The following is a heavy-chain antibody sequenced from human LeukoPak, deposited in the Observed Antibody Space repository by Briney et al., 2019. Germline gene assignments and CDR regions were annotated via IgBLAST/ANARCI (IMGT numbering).Heavy chain of an antibody. D-gene: IGHD1-26*01. J-gene: IGHJ3*02. CDR2: IYPGDSDT. Sequence: EESLKISCKGSGYSFTTYWIGWVRQMPGKGLEWMGIIYPGDSDTRYSPSFQGQVTISADKSISTAYLQWSSLKASDTAIYYCARLRTVSGSSDGFDIWGQGTRVTVSS. CDR1: GYSFTTYW. V-gene: IGHV5-51*01. CDR3: ARLRTVSGSSDGFDI.